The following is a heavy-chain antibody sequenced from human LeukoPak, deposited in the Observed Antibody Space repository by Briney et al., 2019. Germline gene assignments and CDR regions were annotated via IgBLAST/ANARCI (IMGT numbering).Heavy chain of an antibody. CDR3: ASHYCTAGSCYFDV. Sequence: PGGSLRLSCVASGFSISHNYMSWVRQAPGKGLEWVSLIYSGGDTYYADSVKGRFIISKDNSKNTVYLRMNTLRAEDTAVYYCASHYCTAGSCYFDVWAQGPLVCVSS. J-gene: IGHJ4*02. D-gene: IGHD2-8*02. CDR2: IYSGGDT. V-gene: IGHV3-53*01. CDR1: GFSISHNY.